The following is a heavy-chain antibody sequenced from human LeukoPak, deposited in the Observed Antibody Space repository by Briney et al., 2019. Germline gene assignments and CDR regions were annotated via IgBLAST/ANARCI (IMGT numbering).Heavy chain of an antibody. CDR1: GGSISSSSYY. J-gene: IGHJ6*03. V-gene: IGHV4-39*07. D-gene: IGHD4-17*01. Sequence: SETLSLTCTVSGGSISSSSYYWGWIRQPPGKGLEWIGSIYYSGSTYYNPSLKSRVTISVDTSKNQFSLKLSSVTAADTAVYYCARDRGTTVTNYYYYYMDVWGKGTTVTVSS. CDR2: IYYSGST. CDR3: ARDRGTTVTNYYYYYMDV.